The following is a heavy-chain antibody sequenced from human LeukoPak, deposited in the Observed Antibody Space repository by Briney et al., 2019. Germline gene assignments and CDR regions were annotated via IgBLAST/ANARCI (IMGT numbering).Heavy chain of an antibody. V-gene: IGHV4-30-4*01. CDR3: ARAVAAAGSPYFDY. CDR2: IYYSGST. J-gene: IGHJ4*02. Sequence: PSETLSLTCTVFGVSISSGDYYWSWIRQPPGKGLEWIGYIYYSGSTYYNPSLKSRITMSVDTSKNQFSLKLSSVTAADTAVYYCARAVAAAGSPYFDYWGQGTLVTVSS. CDR1: GVSISSGDYY. D-gene: IGHD6-13*01.